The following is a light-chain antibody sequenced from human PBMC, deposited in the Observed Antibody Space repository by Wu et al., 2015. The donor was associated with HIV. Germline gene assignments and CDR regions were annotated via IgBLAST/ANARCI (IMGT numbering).Light chain of an antibody. V-gene: IGKV1-39*01. CDR3: QQNYNSPPIT. J-gene: IGKJ5*01. Sequence: DIQLTQSPSSLSASVGDRISITCRASQSISNYLNWYQQKPGIAPKLLISAASSLQSGVPSRFSGSGSGTGFTLTISSLQPEDFATYYCQQNYNSPPITFGQGTRLEIK. CDR1: QSISNY. CDR2: AAS.